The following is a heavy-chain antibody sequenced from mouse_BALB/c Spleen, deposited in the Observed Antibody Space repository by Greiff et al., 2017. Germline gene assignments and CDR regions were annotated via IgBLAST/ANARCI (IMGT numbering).Heavy chain of an antibody. CDR2: ISSGGGST. D-gene: IGHD2-3*01. V-gene: IGHV5-12-1*01. J-gene: IGHJ4*01. Sequence: EVKLMESGGGLVKPGGSLKLSCAASGFAFSSYDMSWVRQTPEKRLEWVAYISSGGGSTYYPDTVKGRFTISRDNAKNTLYLQMSSLKSEDTAMYYCARHGRWLDYAMDYWGQGTSVTVSS. CDR1: GFAFSSYD. CDR3: ARHGRWLDYAMDY.